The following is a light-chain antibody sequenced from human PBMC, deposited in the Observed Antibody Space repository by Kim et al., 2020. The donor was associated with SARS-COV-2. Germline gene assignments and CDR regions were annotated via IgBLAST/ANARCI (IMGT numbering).Light chain of an antibody. CDR3: NSRDSSGNQVV. CDR2: NNY. J-gene: IGLJ3*02. V-gene: IGLV3-19*01. CDR1: SLRRYA. Sequence: SSELTQDPSVSVALGQTVRITCQGDSLRRYAASWYQQKPGQAPILVIYNNYDRPSGNPDRFSGSSSGNTASLAITGAQAEDEADYYCNSRDSSGNQVVFGGGTQLTVL.